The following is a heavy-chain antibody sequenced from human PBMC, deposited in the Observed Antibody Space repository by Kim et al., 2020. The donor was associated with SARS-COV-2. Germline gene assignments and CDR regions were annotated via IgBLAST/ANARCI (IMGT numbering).Heavy chain of an antibody. CDR3: VRDRMGGAFDI. J-gene: IGHJ3*02. Sequence: GGSLRLSCATSGFPFSAYDMNWVRQAPGKGLEWLSFITKSGTTIYYADSVKGRFTTSRDNAKNSLHLQMNSLKDGDTAVYHCVRDRMGGAFDIWGQGTLV. D-gene: IGHD3-16*01. CDR1: GFPFSAYD. V-gene: IGHV3-48*02. CDR2: ITKSGTTI.